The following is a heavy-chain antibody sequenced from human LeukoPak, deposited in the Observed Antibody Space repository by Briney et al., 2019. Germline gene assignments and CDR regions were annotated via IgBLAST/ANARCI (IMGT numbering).Heavy chain of an antibody. J-gene: IGHJ3*02. Sequence: PGGSLRLSCAASGFTFSSYSMSWVRQAPGKGLEWVANIKQDGSEKYYVDSVKGRFTISRDNAKNSLYLQMNSLRAEDTAVYYCARAGYYDSSGDAFDIWGQGTMVTVSS. V-gene: IGHV3-7*01. D-gene: IGHD3-22*01. CDR2: IKQDGSEK. CDR1: GFTFSSYS. CDR3: ARAGYYDSSGDAFDI.